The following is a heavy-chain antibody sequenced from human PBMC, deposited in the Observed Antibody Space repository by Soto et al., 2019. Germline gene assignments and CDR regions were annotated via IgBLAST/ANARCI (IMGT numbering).Heavy chain of an antibody. V-gene: IGHV4-30-4*01. CDR2: IYYSGST. CDR1: GGSISSGDYY. CDR3: ARDWNIPYPGNSYYYGMDV. Sequence: QVQLQESGPGLVKTSQTLSLTGTVSGGSISSGDYYWSWIRQPPGKGLEWIGYIYYSGSTYYNPSLKSRVTISVDTSKNQFSLKLSSVTAADTAVYYCARDWNIPYPGNSYYYGMDVWGQGTTVTVSS. J-gene: IGHJ6*02. D-gene: IGHD2-2*02.